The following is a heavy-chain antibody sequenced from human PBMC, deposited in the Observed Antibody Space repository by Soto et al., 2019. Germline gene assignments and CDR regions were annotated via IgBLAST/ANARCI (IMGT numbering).Heavy chain of an antibody. CDR1: VFSFRSYA. CDR2: ISYDGSKK. D-gene: IGHD2-15*01. Sequence: QEQLVESGGGVVQPGTSLRLSCAASVFSFRSYAMHWVRQAPGKGLEWVAVISYDGSKKYYADSVKGRFTISRDNSQNTLYLQMNSLRAEDTTLYYCAKSFGAIAATAFDIWGQGTMVIVSS. J-gene: IGHJ3*02. CDR3: AKSFGAIAATAFDI. V-gene: IGHV3-30*18.